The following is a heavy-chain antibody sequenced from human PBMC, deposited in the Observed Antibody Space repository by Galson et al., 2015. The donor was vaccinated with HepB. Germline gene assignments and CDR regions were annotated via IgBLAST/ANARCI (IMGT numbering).Heavy chain of an antibody. J-gene: IGHJ6*02. V-gene: IGHV3-23*01. CDR1: GFTFRSHA. CDR2: ISGNGGAT. CDR3: ARANCADCHYYGMDV. D-gene: IGHD2-21*02. Sequence: SLRLSCAASGFTFRSHAMNWVRQAPGKGLEWVSLISGNGGATYYIDSVKGRFTISRANSKNTLYLQMNRLRADDTAMYYCARANCADCHYYGMDVWGQGTTVTVSS.